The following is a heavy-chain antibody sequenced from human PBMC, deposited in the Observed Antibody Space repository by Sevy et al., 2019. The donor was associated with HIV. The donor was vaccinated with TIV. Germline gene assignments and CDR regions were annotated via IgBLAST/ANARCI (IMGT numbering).Heavy chain of an antibody. V-gene: IGHV4-39*01. J-gene: IGHJ4*02. CDR2: VYYSGKT. CDR3: AGGYCDGGSCVQLDY. CDR1: GGALSRSDYY. D-gene: IGHD2-15*01. Sequence: SETLSLTCTVPGGALSRSDYYWGWIRQPPGKGLEWIGNVYYSGKTFYSPSLKSRVSISADTSKNQFSLKLSFVTAADTAVYYCAGGYCDGGSCVQLDYWGQGTLVTVSS.